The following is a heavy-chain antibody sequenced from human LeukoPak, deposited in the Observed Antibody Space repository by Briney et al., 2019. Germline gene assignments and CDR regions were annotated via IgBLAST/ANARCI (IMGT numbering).Heavy chain of an antibody. CDR3: AKRVGANHDAFDM. V-gene: IGHV3-23*01. J-gene: IGHJ3*02. D-gene: IGHD1-26*01. CDR2: INRTGGHT. Sequence: PGASVRLSCAASGFTFSSWSMSWVRQAPGKGLEWVSAINRTGGHTYYADSVKGRFTISRDNYKNTQYLQMNSLRADDTAVYYCAKRVGANHDAFDMWGQGTMVTVSS. CDR1: GFTFSSWS.